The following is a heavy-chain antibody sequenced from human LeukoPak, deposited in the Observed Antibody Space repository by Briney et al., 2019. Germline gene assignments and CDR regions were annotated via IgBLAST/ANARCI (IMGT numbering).Heavy chain of an antibody. D-gene: IGHD1-26*01. CDR1: GYVFVTYS. J-gene: IGHJ5*01. V-gene: IGHV1-18*01. CDR2: IRPYNVHT. Sequence: ASVKVSCKPSGYVFVTYSIAWVRQAPGEGLEWVGRIRPYNVHTDLAQKFQGRVNLTADTATTTVSMEVNGLTSDDTAVYYCARGGGGSPWLDSWGQGTVVTVSS. CDR3: ARGGGGSPWLDS.